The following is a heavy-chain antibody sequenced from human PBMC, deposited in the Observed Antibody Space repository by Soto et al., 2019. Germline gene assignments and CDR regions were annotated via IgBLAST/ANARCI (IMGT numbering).Heavy chain of an antibody. Sequence: GASVKVSCKASGYTFTSYGISWVRQAPGHGLERMRWISAYNGNTNYAQKLQGRVTMTTDTSTSTANMELRSLRSDDTAAYYCARVAVAGSGWFDPWGQGTLVTVSS. J-gene: IGHJ5*02. CDR1: GYTFTSYG. CDR2: ISAYNGNT. V-gene: IGHV1-18*01. D-gene: IGHD6-19*01. CDR3: ARVAVAGSGWFDP.